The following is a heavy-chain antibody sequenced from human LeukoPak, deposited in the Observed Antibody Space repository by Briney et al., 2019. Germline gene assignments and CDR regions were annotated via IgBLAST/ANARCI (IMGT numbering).Heavy chain of an antibody. V-gene: IGHV3-23*01. J-gene: IGHJ6*02. CDR2: ISGSGGST. CDR3: AKGGAGTTYYYYYGMDV. D-gene: IGHD1-1*01. CDR1: GFTFSSYA. Sequence: GGSLRLSCAASGFTFSSYAMSWVRQAPGKGLEWVSAISGSGGSTYYADSVKGRFTISRDSSKNTLYLQMNSLRAEDTAVYYCAKGGAGTTYYYYYGMDVWGQGTTVTVSS.